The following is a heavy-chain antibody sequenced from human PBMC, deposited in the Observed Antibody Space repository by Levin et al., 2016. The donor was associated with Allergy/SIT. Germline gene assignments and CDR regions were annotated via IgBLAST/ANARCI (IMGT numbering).Heavy chain of an antibody. V-gene: IGHV3-30*02. J-gene: IGHJ4*02. Sequence: GGSLRLSCTASGFTFNTYGMHWVRQAPGKGLEWVAFIRYDGSNKYYADSVKGRFTVSRDNSKNTLHLQMNNLRPEDTGIYYCAKDHEPVGMYFFDEWGQGTPVTVSS. CDR1: GFTFNTYG. CDR2: IRYDGSNK. CDR3: AKDHEPVGMYFFDE. D-gene: IGHD6-13*01.